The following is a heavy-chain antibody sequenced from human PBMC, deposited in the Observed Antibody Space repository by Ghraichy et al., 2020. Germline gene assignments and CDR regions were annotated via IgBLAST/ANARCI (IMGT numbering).Heavy chain of an antibody. CDR1: TGSFSGYS. D-gene: IGHD2-15*01. CDR3: ARDRVSATRGDAFDI. Sequence: ETLSLTCAVYTGSFSGYSWTWIRQPPGKGLEWIGEINHSGTTNYNPSLKSRVSISVDTSKNQFSLKLKSVTAADTAVYYCARDRVSATRGDAFDIWGQGTLVTVS. J-gene: IGHJ3*02. CDR2: INHSGTT. V-gene: IGHV4-34*01.